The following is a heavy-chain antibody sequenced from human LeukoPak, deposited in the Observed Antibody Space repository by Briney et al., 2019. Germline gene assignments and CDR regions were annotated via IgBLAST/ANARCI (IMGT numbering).Heavy chain of an antibody. J-gene: IGHJ4*02. CDR2: ISSSGSTI. D-gene: IGHD1-26*01. V-gene: IGHV3-11*04. Sequence: GGSLRLSCAASGFTFSDYYMSWIRQAPGKGLEWVSYISSSGSTIYYADSVKGRFTISRDKSKNTLYLQMGALRAEDTALYFCARDTSHLLPDYWGLGTLVTVSS. CDR1: GFTFSDYY. CDR3: ARDTSHLLPDY.